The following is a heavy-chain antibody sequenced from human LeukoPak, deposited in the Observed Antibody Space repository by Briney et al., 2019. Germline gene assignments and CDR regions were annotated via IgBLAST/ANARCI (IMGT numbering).Heavy chain of an antibody. CDR1: GFTFSSYG. CDR3: ARGSYYYYGMDV. V-gene: IGHV3-30*03. CDR2: ISYDGSNK. Sequence: GRSLRLSCAASGFTFSSYGMHWVRQAPGKGLEWVAVISYDGSNKYYADSVKGRFTISRDNSKNTLYLQMNSLRAEDTAVYYCARGSYYYYGMDVWGQGTTVTVSS. J-gene: IGHJ6*02.